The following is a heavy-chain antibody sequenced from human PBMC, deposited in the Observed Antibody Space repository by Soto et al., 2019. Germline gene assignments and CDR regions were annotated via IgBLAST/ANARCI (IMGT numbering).Heavy chain of an antibody. J-gene: IGHJ4*02. D-gene: IGHD6-19*01. CDR1: GGSFSGYY. Sequence: SETLSLTCAVYGGSFSGYYWSWIRQPPGKGLEWIGEINHSGSTNYNPSLKSRVTISVDTSKNQFSLKLSSVTAADTAVYYCARGGIAVAGTSYDYWGQGTLVPVSS. CDR2: INHSGST. CDR3: ARGGIAVAGTSYDY. V-gene: IGHV4-34*01.